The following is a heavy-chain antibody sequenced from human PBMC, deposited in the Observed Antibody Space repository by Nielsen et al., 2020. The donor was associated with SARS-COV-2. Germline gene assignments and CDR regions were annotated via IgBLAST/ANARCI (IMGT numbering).Heavy chain of an antibody. CDR3: ARRGGGPLDYINWFDP. J-gene: IGHJ5*02. Sequence: RQAPGKGLEWIGSIYYSGSTYYNPSLKSRVTISVDTSKNQFSLKLSSVTAADTAVYYCARRGGGPLDYINWFDPWGQGTLVTVSS. V-gene: IGHV4-39*01. CDR2: IYYSGST. D-gene: IGHD4-11*01.